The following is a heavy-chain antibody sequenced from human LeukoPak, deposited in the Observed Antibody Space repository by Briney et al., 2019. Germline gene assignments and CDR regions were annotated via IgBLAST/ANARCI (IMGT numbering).Heavy chain of an antibody. CDR1: GGTFSSYA. Sequence: ASVKVSCKASGGTFSSYAISWVRQAPGQGLEWMGGIIPILGTANYAQKFQGRVTITADESTSTAYMELSSLRSEDTAVYYCARARTDGYYFDYWGQGTLVTVSS. J-gene: IGHJ4*02. CDR3: ARARTDGYYFDY. CDR2: IIPILGTA. D-gene: IGHD3/OR15-3a*01. V-gene: IGHV1-69*13.